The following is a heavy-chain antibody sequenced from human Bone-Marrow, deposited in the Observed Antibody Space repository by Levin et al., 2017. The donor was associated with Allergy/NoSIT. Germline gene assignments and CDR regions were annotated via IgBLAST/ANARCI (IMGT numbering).Heavy chain of an antibody. CDR3: ARLHYFYEISGHLFDR. V-gene: IGHV4-39*01. D-gene: IGHD3-22*01. CDR2: IYYSGTT. J-gene: IGHJ5*02. CDR1: GGSIRSADYY. Sequence: SETLSLTCSVSGGSIRSADYYWGWIRQPPGKGLEYIAGIYYSGTTSYNPSLKSRVTVGVDTSKNQFSLKLSSVTAADTAFYYCARLHYFYEISGHLFDRWGQGTLVTVSS.